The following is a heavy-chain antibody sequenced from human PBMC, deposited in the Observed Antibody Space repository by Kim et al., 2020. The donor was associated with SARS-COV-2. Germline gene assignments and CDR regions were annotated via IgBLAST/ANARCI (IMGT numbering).Heavy chain of an antibody. V-gene: IGHV3-30*04. D-gene: IGHD6-19*01. Sequence: GGSLRLSCAASGFTFSSYAMHWVRQAPGKGLEGVAVISYDGSNKYYADSVKGRFTISRDNSKNTLYLQMNSLRAEDTAVYYCARDWRAGVGSGPADYWGQGTLVTVSS. J-gene: IGHJ4*02. CDR3: ARDWRAGVGSGPADY. CDR2: ISYDGSNK. CDR1: GFTFSSYA.